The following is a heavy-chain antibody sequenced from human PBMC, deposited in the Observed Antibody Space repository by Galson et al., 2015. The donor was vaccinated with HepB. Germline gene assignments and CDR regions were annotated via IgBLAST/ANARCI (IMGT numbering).Heavy chain of an antibody. CDR2: FYYTGNT. V-gene: IGHV4-39*01. CDR1: GGSISSSSYY. J-gene: IGHJ4*02. D-gene: IGHD2-2*01. CDR3: ARHESESKTYAADN. Sequence: ETLSPTCTVSGGSISSSSYYWGWPRQPPGKGLEWIGSFYYTGNTHYNPSLKSRVTISGDTSKNQFSLKLNSVTAADTAVYYCARHESESKTYAADNWGQGTLVTVSS.